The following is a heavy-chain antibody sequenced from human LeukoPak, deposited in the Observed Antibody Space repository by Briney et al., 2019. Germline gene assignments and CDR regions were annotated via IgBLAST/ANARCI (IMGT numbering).Heavy chain of an antibody. CDR1: GGSFSGYY. Sequence: SETLSLTCAVYGGSFSGYYWSWIRQPPGKGLEWIGEINHSGSTNYNPSLKSRVTISVDTSKNQFSLKLSSVTAADTAVYYCARAGAAGSPLSANWFDPWGQGTLVTVSS. V-gene: IGHV4-34*01. CDR2: INHSGST. CDR3: ARAGAAGSPLSANWFDP. J-gene: IGHJ5*02. D-gene: IGHD6-13*01.